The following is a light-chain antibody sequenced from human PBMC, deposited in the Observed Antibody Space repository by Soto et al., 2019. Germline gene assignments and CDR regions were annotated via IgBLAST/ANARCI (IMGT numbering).Light chain of an antibody. CDR3: QQLESYQST. CDR1: QSISNH. CDR2: AAS. Sequence: DIQMTQSPSSLSASVGDRGTVTCRASQSISNHLNWYQQKPGKAPKLLIFAASSLQSGVPSRFSGSRSGPDFTLTISSLQPEDFATYYCQQLESYQSTFGGGTKVDIK. J-gene: IGKJ4*01. V-gene: IGKV1-39*01.